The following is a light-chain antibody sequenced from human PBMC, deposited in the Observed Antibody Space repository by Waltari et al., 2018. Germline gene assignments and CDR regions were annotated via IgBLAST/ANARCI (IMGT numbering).Light chain of an antibody. J-gene: IGKJ1*01. Sequence: EIVLTQSPGTLSWSPGERATLSCRASPSVSSSYLAWYQQKPGQAPRVLIHGASNRATGIPDRFSGSGSGTDFTLTISRLEPEDFAVYYCQQYGSSPWTFGQGTKVEIK. V-gene: IGKV3-20*01. CDR1: PSVSSSY. CDR3: QQYGSSPWT. CDR2: GAS.